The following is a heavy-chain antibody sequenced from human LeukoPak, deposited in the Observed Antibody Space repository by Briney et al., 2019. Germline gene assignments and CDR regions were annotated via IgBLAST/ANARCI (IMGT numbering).Heavy chain of an antibody. CDR1: GGSFSGYY. D-gene: IGHD2-2*01. CDR3: ARENNPVPAAPIHWFDP. J-gene: IGHJ5*02. CDR2: INHIGST. V-gene: IGHV4-34*01. Sequence: SETLSLTCAVYGGSFSGYYWSWIRQPPGKGRGGIGEINHIGSTNYNPSLKSRVTISVDPYKKQFYLKLSSVTAEDTAVYYCARENNPVPAAPIHWFDPWGQGTLVTVSS.